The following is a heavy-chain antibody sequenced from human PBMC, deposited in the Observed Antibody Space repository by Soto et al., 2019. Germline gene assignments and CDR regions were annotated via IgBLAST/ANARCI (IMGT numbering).Heavy chain of an antibody. Sequence: QVQLVESGGGVVQPGRSLRLSCAASGFPFTTYGMHWVREGPGKGLEWVAVISYDGSNKYYADSVKGRFTISRDNYKNTLYLLMNSLRPEDTALYYCVGGQYYVDYRGQGTLVTVSS. D-gene: IGHD3-10*01. CDR3: VGGQYYVDY. CDR2: ISYDGSNK. CDR1: GFPFTTYG. V-gene: IGHV3-30*03. J-gene: IGHJ4*02.